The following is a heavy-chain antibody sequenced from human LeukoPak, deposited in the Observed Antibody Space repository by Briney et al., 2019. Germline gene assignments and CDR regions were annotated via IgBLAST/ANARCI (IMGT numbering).Heavy chain of an antibody. Sequence: ASVKVSCKASGGTFSSYAISWVRQAPGQGLEWMGGIIPIFGTANYAQKSQGRVTITADESTSTAYMELSSLRSEDTAVYYCASSGGGYDILTGYPKGPFDYWGQGTLVTVSS. CDR3: ASSGGGYDILTGYPKGPFDY. J-gene: IGHJ4*02. D-gene: IGHD3-9*01. CDR1: GGTFSSYA. CDR2: IIPIFGTA. V-gene: IGHV1-69*13.